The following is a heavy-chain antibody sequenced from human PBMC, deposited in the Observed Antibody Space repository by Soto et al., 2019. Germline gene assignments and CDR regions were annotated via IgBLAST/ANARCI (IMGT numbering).Heavy chain of an antibody. D-gene: IGHD6-19*01. CDR1: GFTFSNYA. CDR3: ARRSSGWYFDY. J-gene: IGHJ4*02. Sequence: EVQLLESGGGLVQPGGSLRLSCAAPGFTFSNYAMNWVRQAPGKGLEWVSVISGSGGSTYYADSVKGRFTISRDNSKNTLDLQMNSLGGGDSAVYYCARRSSGWYFDYWGQGTLVTVSS. CDR2: ISGSGGST. V-gene: IGHV3-23*01.